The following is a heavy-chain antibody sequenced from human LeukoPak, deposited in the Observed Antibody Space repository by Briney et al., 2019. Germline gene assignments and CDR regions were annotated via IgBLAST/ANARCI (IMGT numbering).Heavy chain of an antibody. CDR2: IWYDGSNK. D-gene: IGHD5-24*01. CDR3: ARVGDGCNSPFDP. CDR1: GFTFSSYG. V-gene: IGHV3-33*01. Sequence: GGSLRLSCAASGFTFSSYGMHWVRQAPGKGLEWVAVIWYDGSNKYYGDSVKGRFTISRDNSKNTLYLQMNSLRAEDTAVYYCARVGDGCNSPFDPWGRGTLVTVSS. J-gene: IGHJ5*02.